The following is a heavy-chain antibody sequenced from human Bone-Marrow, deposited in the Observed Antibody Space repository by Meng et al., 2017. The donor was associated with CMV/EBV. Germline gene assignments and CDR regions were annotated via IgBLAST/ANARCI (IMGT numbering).Heavy chain of an antibody. CDR3: ARHLSRQQLVRLFTWGQGVYFDY. CDR1: GGSFSGYY. CDR2: INHSGST. Sequence: SETLSLTCAVYGGSFSGYYWSWIRQPPGKGLEWIGEINHSGSTNYNPSLKSRVTISVDTSKNQFSLKLSSVTAADTAVYYCARHLSRQQLVRLFTWGQGVYFDYWGQGTLVTVSS. D-gene: IGHD6-13*01. V-gene: IGHV4-34*01. J-gene: IGHJ4*02.